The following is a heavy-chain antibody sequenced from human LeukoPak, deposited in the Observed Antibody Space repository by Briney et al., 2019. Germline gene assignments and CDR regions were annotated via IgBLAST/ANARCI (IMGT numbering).Heavy chain of an antibody. J-gene: IGHJ4*02. V-gene: IGHV3-74*01. CDR2: MNSDGSTT. CDR3: ATGGRYYLDN. CDR1: GFTFSSYS. Sequence: GGSLRLSCAASGFTFSSYSMNWVRQAPGKGLVWVSRMNSDGSTTNYADSVKGRFTVSRDNAKNTLFLQMNIVRAEDTAVYYCATGGRYYLDNWGQGTLVTVSS.